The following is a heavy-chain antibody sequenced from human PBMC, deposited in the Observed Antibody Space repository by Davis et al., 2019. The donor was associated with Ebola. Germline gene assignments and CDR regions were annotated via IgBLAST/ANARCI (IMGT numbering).Heavy chain of an antibody. D-gene: IGHD3-22*01. CDR3: ARDYYDSSGYYYEPPYYYGMDV. CDR1: GYTFTSYY. J-gene: IGHJ6*02. Sequence: ASVKVSCKASGYTFTSYYMHWVRQAPGQGLEWMGIINPSGGGTSYAQKFQGRVTMTRDTSTSTVYMELSSLRSEDTAVYYCARDYYDSSGYYYEPPYYYGMDVWGQGTTVTVSS. V-gene: IGHV1-46*01. CDR2: INPSGGGT.